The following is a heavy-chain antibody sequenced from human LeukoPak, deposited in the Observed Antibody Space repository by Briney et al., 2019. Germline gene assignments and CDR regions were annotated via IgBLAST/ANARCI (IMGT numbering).Heavy chain of an antibody. CDR3: ARDPYQLLSTGYYFDY. D-gene: IGHD2-2*01. V-gene: IGHV1-18*01. Sequence: ASVKVSCKASGYTFTSYGISWVRQAPGQGVEGMGWISAYNGDTNYAQKFQGRVTMTTDTSTSTAYMELRSLRSDDTAVYYCARDPYQLLSTGYYFDYWGQGTLVTVSS. J-gene: IGHJ4*02. CDR1: GYTFTSYG. CDR2: ISAYNGDT.